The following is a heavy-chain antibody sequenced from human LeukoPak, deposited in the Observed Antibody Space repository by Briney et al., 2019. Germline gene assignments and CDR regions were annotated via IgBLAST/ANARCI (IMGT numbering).Heavy chain of an antibody. CDR1: GGSFSGYY. CDR3: ARGRDDYNGGNY. Sequence: SETLSLTCAVYGGSFSGYYWTWIRQPPGKGLEWVGEISHNGVTNYNPSLKSRVAISVDTSKNQFSLKLSSVTAADTAVYYCARGRDDYNGGNYWGQGTLVTVSS. D-gene: IGHD5-24*01. J-gene: IGHJ4*02. CDR2: ISHNGVT. V-gene: IGHV4-34*01.